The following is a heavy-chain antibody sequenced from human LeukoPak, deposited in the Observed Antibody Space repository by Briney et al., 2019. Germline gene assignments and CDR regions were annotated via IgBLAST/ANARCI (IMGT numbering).Heavy chain of an antibody. CDR2: IIPILSIA. Sequence: GASVKVSCEASGGTFSSYAISWVRQAPGQGLEWMGRIIPILSIANYAQKFQGRVTITADKSTSTAYMELSSLRSEDTAVYYCARSTDPGYCSGGSCSYYYGMDVWGQGTTVTVSS. J-gene: IGHJ6*02. CDR3: ARSTDPGYCSGGSCSYYYGMDV. D-gene: IGHD2-15*01. V-gene: IGHV1-69*04. CDR1: GGTFSSYA.